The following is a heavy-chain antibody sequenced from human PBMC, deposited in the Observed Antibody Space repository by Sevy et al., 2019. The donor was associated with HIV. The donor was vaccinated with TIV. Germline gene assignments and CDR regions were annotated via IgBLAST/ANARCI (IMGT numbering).Heavy chain of an antibody. Sequence: GGSLRLSCAASGFTFNSYGMHWVRQAPGKGLEWVAFIQYDGDNKYYADSVKGRFTISRDNAKKTLYVQMNSLRTEDTAVYYCAKDPLISLGADLSEYWGQGTLVTVSS. CDR1: GFTFNSYG. CDR2: IQYDGDNK. CDR3: AKDPLISLGADLSEY. J-gene: IGHJ4*02. V-gene: IGHV3-30*02. D-gene: IGHD3-16*01.